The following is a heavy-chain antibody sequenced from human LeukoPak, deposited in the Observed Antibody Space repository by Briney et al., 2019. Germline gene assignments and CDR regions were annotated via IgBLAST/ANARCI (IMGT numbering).Heavy chain of an antibody. CDR2: ISAYNGNT. V-gene: IGHV1-18*01. CDR1: GGTFSSYA. Sequence: GASVKVSCKASGGTFSSYAISWLRQAPGQGLEWMGWISAYNGNTNYAQKLQGGVTMTTDTSTSTAYMELRSLRSDDTAVYYCARVVGSSSWPSERFDYWGQGTLVTVSS. D-gene: IGHD6-13*01. CDR3: ARVVGSSSWPSERFDY. J-gene: IGHJ4*02.